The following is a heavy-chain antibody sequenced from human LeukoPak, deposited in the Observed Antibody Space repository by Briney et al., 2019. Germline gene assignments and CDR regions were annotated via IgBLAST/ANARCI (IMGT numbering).Heavy chain of an antibody. CDR1: GGSISSGDYY. CDR3: ARVREWELSYFDY. CDR2: IYYSGST. J-gene: IGHJ4*02. D-gene: IGHD1-26*01. V-gene: IGHV4-30-4*08. Sequence: PSETLSLTCTVSGGSISSGDYYWSWIRQPPGKGLEWIGYIYYSGSTYYNPSLKSRVTISVDTSKNQFSLKLSSVTAAGTAVYYCARVREWELSYFDYWGQGTLVTVSS.